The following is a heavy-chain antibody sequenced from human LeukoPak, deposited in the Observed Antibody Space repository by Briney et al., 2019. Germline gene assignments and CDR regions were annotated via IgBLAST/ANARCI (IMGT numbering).Heavy chain of an antibody. CDR1: GFTFDDYA. CDR2: ISWNSGSI. J-gene: IGHJ4*02. D-gene: IGHD4-17*01. CDR3: ASTNRPDFMTTVTKSFDY. V-gene: IGHV3-9*01. Sequence: PGGSLRLSCAASGFTFDDYAMHWVRQAPGKGLEWVSGISWNSGSIGYADSVKGRFTIFRDNAKNSLYLQMNSLRAEDTAVYYCASTNRPDFMTTVTKSFDYWGQGTLVTVSS.